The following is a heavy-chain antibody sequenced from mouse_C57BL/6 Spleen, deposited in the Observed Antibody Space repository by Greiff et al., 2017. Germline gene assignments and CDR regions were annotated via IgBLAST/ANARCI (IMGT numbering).Heavy chain of an antibody. CDR1: GYTFTEYT. CDR3: ARHEGRGFDY. V-gene: IGHV1-62-2*01. CDR2: FYPGSGSK. J-gene: IGHJ2*01. Sequence: QVQLKESGAELVKPGASVKLSCTASGYTFTEYTIHWVKQRSGQGLEWIGWFYPGSGSKKYNEKFKGKATLTADKSSSTVNMELSRMTSEYSAVYFCARHEGRGFDYWGQGTTLTVSS.